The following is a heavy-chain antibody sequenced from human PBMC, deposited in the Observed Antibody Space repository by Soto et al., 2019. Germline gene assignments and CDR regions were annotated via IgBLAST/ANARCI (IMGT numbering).Heavy chain of an antibody. CDR2: ISSSGSTI. V-gene: IGHV3-48*03. CDR1: GFTFSSYE. J-gene: IGHJ3*02. D-gene: IGHD3-22*01. Sequence: GGSLRLSCAASGFTFSSYEMNWVRQAPGKGLEWVSYISSSGSTIYYAGSVKGRFTISRDNAKNSLYLQMNSLRAEDTAVYYCARDRETYYYDSSGYGDAFDIWGQGTMVTVSS. CDR3: ARDRETYYYDSSGYGDAFDI.